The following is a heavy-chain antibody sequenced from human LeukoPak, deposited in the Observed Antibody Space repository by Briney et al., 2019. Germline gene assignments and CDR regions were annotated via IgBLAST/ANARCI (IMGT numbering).Heavy chain of an antibody. J-gene: IGHJ5*02. D-gene: IGHD2-2*01. CDR1: GYTFIGYY. V-gene: IGHV1-2*02. CDR3: ARTYCSSTSCANGFDP. Sequence: ASVKVSCKASGYTFIGYYIHWVRQAPGQGLEWMGWINPNSGGTNYAQKFQGRVTMTRDTSISTAYMELSRLRSDDTAVYYCARTYCSSTSCANGFDPWGQGTLVTVSS. CDR2: INPNSGGT.